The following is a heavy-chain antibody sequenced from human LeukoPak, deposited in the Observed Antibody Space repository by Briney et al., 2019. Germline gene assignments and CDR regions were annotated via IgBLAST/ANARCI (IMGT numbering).Heavy chain of an antibody. J-gene: IGHJ4*02. CDR2: IHTSGST. Sequence: SETLSLTCTVSGGSISSYYWSWIRQPAGKGLESIGRIHTSGSTNYNPSLKSRVTMSVDTSKNQFSLKLSSVTAADTAVYYCARDRYYYDSSGYYYFDYWGQGTLVTVSS. CDR3: ARDRYYYDSSGYYYFDY. V-gene: IGHV4-4*07. D-gene: IGHD3-22*01. CDR1: GGSISSYY.